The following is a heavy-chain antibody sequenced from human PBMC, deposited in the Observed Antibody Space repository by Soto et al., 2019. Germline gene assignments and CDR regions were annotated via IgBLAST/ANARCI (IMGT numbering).Heavy chain of an antibody. CDR3: TTDLCISTSCYRGRNYYYGMDG. CDR2: IGTAGDA. V-gene: IGHV3-13*04. Sequence: PGGSLRLSCAASGFTFSGSAMHWVRQVTGKGLEWVSAIGTAGDAYYPNSVKGRFTISRENAKNSLYLQMNSLRAGDTAVYYCTTDLCISTSCYRGRNYYYGMDGWGQGTTVTVAS. J-gene: IGHJ6*02. CDR1: GFTFSGSA. D-gene: IGHD2-2*02.